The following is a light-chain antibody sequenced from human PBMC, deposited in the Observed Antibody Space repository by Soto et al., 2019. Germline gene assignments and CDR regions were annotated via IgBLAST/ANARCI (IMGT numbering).Light chain of an antibody. CDR1: QSISSW. J-gene: IGKJ1*01. CDR3: QQYKSYWT. CDR2: KAS. V-gene: IGKV1-5*03. Sequence: DIQMTQSPSTLSASVGDRVTITCRASQSISSWLAWYQQKPGKAPKLLIYKASSLESGVPSRFSGSGSGTECTLTISSLQPDDFATYCSQQYKSYWTFGQGTKVEIK.